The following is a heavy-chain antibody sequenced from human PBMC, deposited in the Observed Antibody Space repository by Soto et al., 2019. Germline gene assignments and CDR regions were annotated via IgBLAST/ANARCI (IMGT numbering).Heavy chain of an antibody. CDR1: EGSFSCYY. Sequence: SETLSLTCAFYEGSFSCYYWSLIRQPPGKGLEWIGEINHSGSTNYNPSLKSRVTISVDTSKNQFSLKLSSVTTADTAVYYCARASYSSLGIDYWGQGTLVTVSA. CDR2: INHSGST. J-gene: IGHJ4*02. D-gene: IGHD6-6*01. V-gene: IGHV4-34*01. CDR3: ARASYSSLGIDY.